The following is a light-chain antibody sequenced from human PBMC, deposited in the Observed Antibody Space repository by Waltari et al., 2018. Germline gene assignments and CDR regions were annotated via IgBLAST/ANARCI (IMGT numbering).Light chain of an antibody. Sequence: IQLTQSPSTLSASVGDRVTITCRASQSLNNWLAWYQQKPGKAPKSLIFKTSNLAFGVPSRFSGSGSGTEITLTISNLQPDDFATYYCQQYNSGTLTFGGGTKVEIK. CDR1: QSLNNW. CDR2: KTS. CDR3: QQYNSGTLT. V-gene: IGKV1-5*03. J-gene: IGKJ4*01.